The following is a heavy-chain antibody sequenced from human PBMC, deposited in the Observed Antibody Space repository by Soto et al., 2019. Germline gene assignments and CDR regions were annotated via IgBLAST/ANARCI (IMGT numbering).Heavy chain of an antibody. V-gene: IGHV3-7*01. D-gene: IGHD3-16*01. Sequence: GGSLRLSCAASGFTFSSYWMSWVRQAPGKGLEWVANIKQDGSEKYYVDSVKGRFTISRDKAKNSLYLQMNSLRAEDTAVYYCAREKPGRWSLYYMDVWGKGTTVTVSS. CDR3: AREKPGRWSLYYMDV. CDR1: GFTFSSYW. J-gene: IGHJ6*03. CDR2: IKQDGSEK.